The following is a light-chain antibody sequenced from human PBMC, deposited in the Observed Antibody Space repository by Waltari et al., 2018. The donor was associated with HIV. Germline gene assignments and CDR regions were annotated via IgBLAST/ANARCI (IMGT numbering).Light chain of an antibody. CDR1: SSDIGGFNY. V-gene: IGLV2-14*03. J-gene: IGLJ3*02. Sequence: QSALTQPASVSGSPGQSITISCTGTSSDIGGFNYVSWYQQHPDKAPKLIIFYVDSRPSGISIRFAGSKSGNTASLTISGLQAEDEADYYCSSYASSFTLLFGGGTKLTDL. CDR2: YVD. CDR3: SSYASSFTLL.